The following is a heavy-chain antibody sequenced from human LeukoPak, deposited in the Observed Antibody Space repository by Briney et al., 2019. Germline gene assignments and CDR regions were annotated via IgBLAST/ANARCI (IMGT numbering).Heavy chain of an antibody. V-gene: IGHV4-30-4*01. D-gene: IGHD4-17*01. CDR3: ARNDYGFDDY. CDR2: IYYSGST. CDR1: GGSISSGDYY. Sequence: SETLSLTCTVSGGSISSGDYYWSWVRQPPGKGLEWIGYIYYSGSTCYNPSLKSRVTISVDTSKNQFSLKLSSVTAADTAVYYCARNDYGFDDYWGQGTLVTVSS. J-gene: IGHJ4*02.